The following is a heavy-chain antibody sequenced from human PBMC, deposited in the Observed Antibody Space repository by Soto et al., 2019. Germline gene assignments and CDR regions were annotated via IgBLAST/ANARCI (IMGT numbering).Heavy chain of an antibody. CDR2: ISAYNGDT. CDR1: GYTFTNYG. Sequence: VSVKVSCKASGYTFTNYGITWVRQAPGQGLEWMGWISAYNGDTHYTQRLQGRVTMTTDTSTSTAYMELRGLRSDDTAVYYCARARELVGYFYKYMDFWGKGTTVPV. CDR3: ARARELVGYFYKYMDF. V-gene: IGHV1-18*01. D-gene: IGHD6-6*01. J-gene: IGHJ6*03.